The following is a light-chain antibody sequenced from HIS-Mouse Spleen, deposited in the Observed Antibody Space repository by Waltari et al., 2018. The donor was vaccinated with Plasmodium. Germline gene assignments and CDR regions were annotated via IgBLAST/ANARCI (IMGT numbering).Light chain of an antibody. CDR2: EEG. J-gene: IGLJ3*02. Sequence: SYELTQPPSVSVSPGQPARITCSGDALPKKSAYWYQQKSGQAPVLVIYEEGKRPSGIHERFSGSSSGTIGILTISGAQVEDEADYDCYSTDSRGNHRVFGGGTKLTVL. V-gene: IGLV3-10*01. CDR3: YSTDSRGNHRV. CDR1: ALPKKS.